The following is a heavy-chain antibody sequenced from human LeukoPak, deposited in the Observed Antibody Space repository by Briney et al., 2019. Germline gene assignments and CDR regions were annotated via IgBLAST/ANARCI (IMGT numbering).Heavy chain of an antibody. CDR1: GFIFSKYW. CDR3: AKAPVTSCRGAFCYPFDS. D-gene: IGHD2-15*01. J-gene: IGHJ4*02. V-gene: IGHV3-7*03. Sequence: GGSLRLPCAASGFIFSKYWMSWVRQAPGKGLEWVANIKPDGTENYYVDSVKGRFTISRDNAKNSLYLQMNSLRAEDAAVYYCAKAPVTSCRGAFCYPFDSWGQGTLVTVSS. CDR2: IKPDGTEN.